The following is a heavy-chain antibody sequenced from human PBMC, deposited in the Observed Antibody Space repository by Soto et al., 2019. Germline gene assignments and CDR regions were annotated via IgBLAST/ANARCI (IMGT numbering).Heavy chain of an antibody. Sequence: EVQLVESGGGLVQPGGSLRLSCAASGFSFTIYSMSWVRQAPGQGLEWVAHISHSSSTIYYADSVKCRFIISRDNARNSLYLQMNSLKDEDTAVYYCARRYSSSWYVFDYWGQGSLVTVSS. CDR2: ISHSSSTI. D-gene: IGHD6-13*01. J-gene: IGHJ4*02. CDR3: ARRYSSSWYVFDY. V-gene: IGHV3-48*02. CDR1: GFSFTIYS.